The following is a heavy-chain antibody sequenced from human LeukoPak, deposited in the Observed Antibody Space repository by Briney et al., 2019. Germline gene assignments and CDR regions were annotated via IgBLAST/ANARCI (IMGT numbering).Heavy chain of an antibody. V-gene: IGHV3-53*01. J-gene: IGHJ4*02. D-gene: IGHD2-2*01. CDR3: ARAPDIVVVPAAYDY. CDR1: GFTVSSNY. Sequence: GGSLRLSCAASGFTVSSNYMSWVRQAPGKGLEWVSVIYSGGSTYYADSVKGRFTISRDNSKNTLYLQMNSLRAEDTAVYYCARAPDIVVVPAAYDYRGQGTLVTVSS. CDR2: IYSGGST.